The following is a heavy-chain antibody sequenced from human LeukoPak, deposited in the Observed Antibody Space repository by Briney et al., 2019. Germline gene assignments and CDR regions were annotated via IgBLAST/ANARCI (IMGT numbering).Heavy chain of an antibody. J-gene: IGHJ5*02. Sequence: SETLSLTCAVYGGSFSGYYWSWIRQPPGKGLEWIGEINHSGSTNYNPSLKSRVTISVDTSKNQFFLKLSSVTAADTAVYYCARVGAAAGTSWFDPWGQGTLVTVSS. CDR1: GGSFSGYY. CDR3: ARVGAAAGTSWFDP. CDR2: INHSGST. D-gene: IGHD6-13*01. V-gene: IGHV4-34*01.